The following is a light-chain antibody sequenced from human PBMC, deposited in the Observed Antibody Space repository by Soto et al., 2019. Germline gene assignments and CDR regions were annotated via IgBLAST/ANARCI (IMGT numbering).Light chain of an antibody. CDR3: QHLKSFPLS. J-gene: IGKJ4*01. V-gene: IGKV1-9*01. CDR2: AAS. Sequence: IQLTQSPSSLSASVGDRVTITCRASQGISSSLAWYQQQPGKAPKLLIYAASTLQSGVPSRFSGSASGTDFTLTISSLHPEDFATYYCQHLKSFPLSFGGGTTVEIK. CDR1: QGISSS.